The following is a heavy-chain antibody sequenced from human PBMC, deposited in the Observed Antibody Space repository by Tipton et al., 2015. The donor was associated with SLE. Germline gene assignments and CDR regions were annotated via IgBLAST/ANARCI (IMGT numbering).Heavy chain of an antibody. CDR1: GGSISSGDYY. J-gene: IGHJ3*02. V-gene: IGHV4-61*08. D-gene: IGHD6-6*01. CDR2: IYYSGST. Sequence: TLSLTCTVSGGSISSGDYYWSWIRQHPGKGLEWIGYIYYSGSTNYNPSLKSRVTISVDTSKNQFSLKLSSVTAADTAVYYCARGSGGSSSDAFDIWGQGTMVTVSS. CDR3: ARGSGGSSSDAFDI.